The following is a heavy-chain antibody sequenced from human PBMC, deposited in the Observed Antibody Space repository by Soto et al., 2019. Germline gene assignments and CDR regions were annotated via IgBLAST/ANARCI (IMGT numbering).Heavy chain of an antibody. Sequence: EVQLVESGGGLVLPGGSLRLSCAASGFTFSSLWMSWVRQAPGKGLEWVANIKPDGSDQYYVDSVKGRFTISRDNARNSLYLQMNSLRGDDTAVYYCTRAGGSYYFDFWGQGRLVTVSA. CDR1: GFTFSSLW. CDR3: TRAGGSYYFDF. V-gene: IGHV3-7*01. D-gene: IGHD3-10*01. J-gene: IGHJ4*02. CDR2: IKPDGSDQ.